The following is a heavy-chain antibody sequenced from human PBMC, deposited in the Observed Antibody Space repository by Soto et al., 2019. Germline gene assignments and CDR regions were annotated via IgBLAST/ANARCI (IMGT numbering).Heavy chain of an antibody. Sequence: QLQLQESGPGLVKPSETLSLTCTVSGGSISSSSYYWGWIRQPPGKGLEWIGSIYYSGSTYYNPSHKTRVTISVATSTNQVSLKLSSVTAADTAVYYCARQGIAAAGTGNWFDPWGQGTLVTVSS. V-gene: IGHV4-39*01. CDR1: GGSISSSSYY. J-gene: IGHJ5*02. CDR3: ARQGIAAAGTGNWFDP. D-gene: IGHD6-13*01. CDR2: IYYSGST.